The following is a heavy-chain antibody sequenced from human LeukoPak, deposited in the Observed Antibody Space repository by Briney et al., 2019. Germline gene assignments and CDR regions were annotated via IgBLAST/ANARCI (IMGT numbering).Heavy chain of an antibody. CDR1: GGSISSGSYY. CDR2: IYTSGST. CDR3: ARVLGVTMIDY. J-gene: IGHJ4*02. D-gene: IGHD2-21*02. V-gene: IGHV4-61*02. Sequence: PSETLSLTCTVSGGSISSGSYYWSWIRQPAGKGLEWIGRIYTSGSTNYNPSLKSRVTISVDTSKNQFSLKLSSVTAADTAVYYCARVLGVTMIDYWGQGTLVTVSS.